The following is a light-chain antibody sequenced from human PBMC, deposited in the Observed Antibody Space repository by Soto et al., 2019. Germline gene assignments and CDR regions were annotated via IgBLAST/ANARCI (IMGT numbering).Light chain of an antibody. J-gene: IGLJ1*01. CDR3: QSYDSSLSGYV. CDR2: GNS. CDR1: SSNIGAGYD. V-gene: IGLV1-40*01. Sequence: QSVLTQPPSVSGAPGQRVTISCTGSSSNIGAGYDVHWYQQLPGTAPILLLYGNSNRPSGVPDRFSGSKSGTSASLAITGRQAEDEADYCCQSYDSSLSGYVFGTGTKLTVL.